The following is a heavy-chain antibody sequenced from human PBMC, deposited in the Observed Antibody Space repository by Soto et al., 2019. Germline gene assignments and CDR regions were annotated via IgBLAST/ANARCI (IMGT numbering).Heavy chain of an antibody. CDR2: IYSSGRT. J-gene: IGHJ4*02. CDR3: ARRAPDSNNYHFPDS. CDR1: GASINIGNYY. D-gene: IGHD3-22*01. Sequence: PSETLSLTCIVSGASINIGNYYWAWIRQPPGKGLEWIGSIYSSGRTFYTPSLKSRVTISLDTSKNQFSLMLTSVTAADTAVYYCARRAPDSNNYHFPDSWGQGTLVTVSS. V-gene: IGHV4-39*01.